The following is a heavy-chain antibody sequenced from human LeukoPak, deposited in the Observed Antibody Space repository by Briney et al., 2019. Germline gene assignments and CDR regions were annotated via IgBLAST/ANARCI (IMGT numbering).Heavy chain of an antibody. CDR3: ARRPAPLPAAPHDAFDI. J-gene: IGHJ3*02. CDR1: GGSISSYY. V-gene: IGHV4-59*08. Sequence: SETLSLTCTVSGGSISSYYWSWIRQPPGKGLEWIGYIYYSGSTNYNPSFKSRVTISVDTSKNQFSLKLSSVTAADTAVYYCARRPAPLPAAPHDAFDIWGQGTMVTVSS. D-gene: IGHD2-2*01. CDR2: IYYSGST.